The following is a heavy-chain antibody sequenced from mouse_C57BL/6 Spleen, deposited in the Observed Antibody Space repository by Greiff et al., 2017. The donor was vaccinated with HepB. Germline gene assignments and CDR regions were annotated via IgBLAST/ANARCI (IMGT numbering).Heavy chain of an antibody. D-gene: IGHD2-1*01. Sequence: EVQLVESGGGLVKPGGSLKLSCAASGFTFSDYGMHWVRQAPEKGLEWVAYISSGSSTIYYADTVKGRFTISRDNAKNTLFLQMTSLRSEDTAMYYCARPRNSRGYYAMDYWGQGTSVTVSS. J-gene: IGHJ4*01. CDR3: ARPRNSRGYYAMDY. V-gene: IGHV5-17*01. CDR2: ISSGSSTI. CDR1: GFTFSDYG.